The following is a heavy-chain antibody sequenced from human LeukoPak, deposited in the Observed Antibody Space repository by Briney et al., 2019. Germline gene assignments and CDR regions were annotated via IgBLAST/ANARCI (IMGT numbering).Heavy chain of an antibody. J-gene: IGHJ3*02. V-gene: IGHV5-51*01. CDR1: GYSFTSYW. Sequence: GESLQISCKGSGYSFTSYWIGWVRQTPGKGLEWMGIIYPGDSDTRYSPSFQGQVTISADKSISTAYLQWSSLKASDTAMYYCARLKKLRKPPASDAFDIWGQGTMVTVSS. CDR3: ARLKKLRKPPASDAFDI. CDR2: IYPGDSDT.